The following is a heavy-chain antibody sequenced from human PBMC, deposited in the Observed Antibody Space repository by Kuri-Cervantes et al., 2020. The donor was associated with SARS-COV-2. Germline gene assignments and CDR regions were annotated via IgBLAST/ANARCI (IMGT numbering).Heavy chain of an antibody. J-gene: IGHJ4*02. D-gene: IGHD2-21*02. CDR1: GGTFSSYT. V-gene: IGHV1-69*02. Sequence: SVKVSCKASGGTFSSYTISWVRQAPGQGLEWMGRIIPILGIANYAQKFQGRVTMTRDTSTSTVYIELSSLRSEDTAVYYCARVSGGDYSFHYWGQGTLVTVSS. CDR2: IIPILGIA. CDR3: ARVSGGDYSFHY.